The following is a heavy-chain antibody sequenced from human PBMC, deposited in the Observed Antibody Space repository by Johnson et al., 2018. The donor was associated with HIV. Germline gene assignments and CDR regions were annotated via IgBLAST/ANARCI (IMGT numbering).Heavy chain of an antibody. CDR1: GFTFSNYA. CDR3: ARAWGSRDILTALRGAFDI. V-gene: IGHV3-23*04. Sequence: VQLVESGGGVVQPGRSLRLSCAASGFTFSNYAMSWVRQAPGKGLQWVSTISGRAGRTDYADSVKGRFTLSRDNSKNTLYLQMNSLRAEDTAVYYCARAWGSRDILTALRGAFDIWGQGTMVTVSS. D-gene: IGHD3-9*01. CDR2: ISGRAGRT. J-gene: IGHJ3*02.